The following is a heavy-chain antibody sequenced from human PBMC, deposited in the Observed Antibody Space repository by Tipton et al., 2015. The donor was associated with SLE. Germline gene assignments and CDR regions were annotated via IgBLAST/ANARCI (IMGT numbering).Heavy chain of an antibody. CDR1: GGTFSSYT. CDR2: IIPILGIA. J-gene: IGHJ1*01. V-gene: IGHV1-69*09. Sequence: QLVQSGPEVKKPGSSVKVSCKASGGTFSSYTISWVRQAPGQGLEWMGRIIPILGIANYAQKFQGRVTITADKSTSTAYMELSSLRSEDTAVYYCARREQWLQAEYFQHWGQGTLVTVSS. CDR3: ARREQWLQAEYFQH. D-gene: IGHD6-19*01.